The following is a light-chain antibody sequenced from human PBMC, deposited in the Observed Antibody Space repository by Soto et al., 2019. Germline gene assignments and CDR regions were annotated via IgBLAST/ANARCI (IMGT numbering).Light chain of an antibody. CDR2: GAS. CDR1: QSVTSSY. J-gene: IGKJ3*01. Sequence: EIVLTQSPGTLSLSPGERATLSCRASQSVTSSYLAWYQQKPGHAPRLLIYGASTRATGIPDRFSGSGSGTDFTLTISRVEPEDFAVYYCQQYGSSFTFGPGTKVDI. V-gene: IGKV3-20*01. CDR3: QQYGSSFT.